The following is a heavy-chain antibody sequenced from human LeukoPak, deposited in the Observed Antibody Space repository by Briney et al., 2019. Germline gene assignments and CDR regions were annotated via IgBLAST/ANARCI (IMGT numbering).Heavy chain of an antibody. D-gene: IGHD6-13*01. V-gene: IGHV1-2*02. J-gene: IGHJ5*02. CDR3: ARGWQQLPKGWFDP. CDR2: INPNSGGT. Sequence: GSVKVSCKASGYTFTSYAMNWVRQAPGQGLEWMGWINPNSGGTNYAQKFQGRVTMTRDTSISTAYMELSRLRSDDTAVYYCARGWQQLPKGWFDPWGQGTLVTVSS. CDR1: GYTFTSYA.